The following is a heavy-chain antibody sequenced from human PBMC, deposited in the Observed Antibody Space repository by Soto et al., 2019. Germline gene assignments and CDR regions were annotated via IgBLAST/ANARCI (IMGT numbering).Heavy chain of an antibody. CDR1: GGSISSYY. CDR3: ARGEQWLVGGGDYFDY. V-gene: IGHV4-59*01. J-gene: IGHJ4*02. CDR2: IYYSGST. D-gene: IGHD6-19*01. Sequence: SETLSLTCTVSGGSISSYYWSRIRQPPGKGLEWIGYIYYSGSTNYNPSLKSRVTISVDASKNQFSLKLSSVTAADTAVYYCARGEQWLVGGGDYFDYWGQGTLVTVSS.